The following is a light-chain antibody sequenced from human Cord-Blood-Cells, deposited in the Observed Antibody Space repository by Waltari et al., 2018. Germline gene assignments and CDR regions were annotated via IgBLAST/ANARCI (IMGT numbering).Light chain of an antibody. V-gene: IGLV2-23*03. CDR2: EGS. Sequence: QSALTQPASVSGSPGQSITISCTGTSSDVGRYNLVSWYQQHPGKAPKLMIYEGSQRPSGVSNRFSGSKSGNTASLTISGLQAEDEADYYCCSYAGSSTFVFGGGTKLTVL. CDR3: CSYAGSSTFV. CDR1: SSDVGRYNL. J-gene: IGLJ3*02.